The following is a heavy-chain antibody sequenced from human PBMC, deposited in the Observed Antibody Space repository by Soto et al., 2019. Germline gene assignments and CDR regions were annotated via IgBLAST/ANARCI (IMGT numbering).Heavy chain of an antibody. CDR1: GFTFSTYS. V-gene: IGHV3-48*04. CDR2: ISSSSSTI. Sequence: GGSLRLSCAASGFTFSTYSMNWVRQAPGKGLEWVSYISSSSSTIFYTDSVKGRFIISRDNADNSLYLQMNSLRAEDTAVYYCARHTCPDCYSIGYWGLGTLVTVSS. J-gene: IGHJ4*02. D-gene: IGHD2-21*02. CDR3: ARHTCPDCYSIGY.